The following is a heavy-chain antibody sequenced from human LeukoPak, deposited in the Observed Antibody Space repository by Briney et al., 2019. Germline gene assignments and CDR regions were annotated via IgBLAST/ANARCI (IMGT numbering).Heavy chain of an antibody. D-gene: IGHD3-10*01. CDR3: ARELRSGNHYYYGMDV. CDR1: GGSFSVYY. V-gene: IGHV4-34*01. CDR2: INHSGST. J-gene: IGHJ6*02. Sequence: SETLSLTCAVYGGSFSVYYWRWIRQPPGKGLEWIGEINHSGSTNYNPSLKSRVTISVDTSKNQFSLKLSSVTAADTAVYYCARELRSGNHYYYGMDVWGQGTTVTVSS.